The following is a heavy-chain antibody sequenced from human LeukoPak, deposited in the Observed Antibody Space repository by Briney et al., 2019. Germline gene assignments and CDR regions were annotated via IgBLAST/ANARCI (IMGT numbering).Heavy chain of an antibody. J-gene: IGHJ3*01. D-gene: IGHD6-13*01. CDR3: ARHDVLAAVASSPY. CDR2: IYYSGST. Sequence: PSETLSLTCTVSGGSISSGDYYWSWIRQPPGKGLEWIGYIYYSGSTYYNPSLKSRVTISVDTSKNQFSLKLSSVTAADTAVYYCARHDVLAAVASSPYWGQGTMVTVSS. V-gene: IGHV4-30-4*08. CDR1: GGSISSGDYY.